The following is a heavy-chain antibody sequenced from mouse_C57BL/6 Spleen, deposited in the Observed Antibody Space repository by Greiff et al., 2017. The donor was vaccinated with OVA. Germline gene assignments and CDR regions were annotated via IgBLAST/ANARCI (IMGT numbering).Heavy chain of an antibody. CDR1: GYSITSGYY. Sequence: VQLKESGPGLVKPSQSLSLTCSVTGYSITSGYYWNWIRQFPGNKLEWMGYISYDGSNNYNPSLKNRISITRDTSKNQFFLKLNSVTTEDTATYYCAREGNWDYAMDYWGQGTSVTVSS. D-gene: IGHD4-1*01. J-gene: IGHJ4*01. CDR3: AREGNWDYAMDY. CDR2: ISYDGSN. V-gene: IGHV3-6*01.